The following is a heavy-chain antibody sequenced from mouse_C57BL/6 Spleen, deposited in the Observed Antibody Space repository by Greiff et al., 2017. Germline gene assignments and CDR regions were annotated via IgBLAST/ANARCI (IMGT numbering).Heavy chain of an antibody. Sequence: QVQLQQSGPELVKPGASVKISCKASGYAFSSSWMNWVKQRPGKGLERIGRIYPGDGDTNYNGKFKGKATLTADKSSSTAYMQLSSLTSEDSAVYFCARDYYGNYFDYWGQGTTLTVSS. CDR3: ARDYYGNYFDY. CDR1: GYAFSSSW. D-gene: IGHD2-1*01. V-gene: IGHV1-82*01. J-gene: IGHJ2*01. CDR2: IYPGDGDT.